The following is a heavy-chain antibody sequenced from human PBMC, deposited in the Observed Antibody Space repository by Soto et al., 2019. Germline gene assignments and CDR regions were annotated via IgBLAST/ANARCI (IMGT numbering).Heavy chain of an antibody. CDR2: INHSGST. J-gene: IGHJ3*02. CDR1: GGSFSGYY. D-gene: IGHD2-15*01. CDR3: ASFLGYCSGGSCYPGNAFDI. V-gene: IGHV4-34*01. Sequence: PSETLSLTCAVYGGSFSGYYWSWIRQSPGKGLEWIGEINHSGSTNYNPSLKSRVTISVDTSKNQFSLRLSSVTAADTAVYYCASFLGYCSGGSCYPGNAFDIWGQGTMVTVSS.